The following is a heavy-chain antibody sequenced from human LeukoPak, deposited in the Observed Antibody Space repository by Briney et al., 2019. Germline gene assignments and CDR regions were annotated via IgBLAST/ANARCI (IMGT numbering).Heavy chain of an antibody. CDR2: IYYSGST. V-gene: IGHV4-59*08. CDR3: ARASHDYGDYVPDY. J-gene: IGHJ4*02. Sequence: PSETLSLTCTVSGGSISSYYWSWIRQPPGKGLEWIGYIYYSGSTNYNPSLKSRVTISVDTSKNQFSLKLSSVTAADTAVYYCARASHDYGDYVPDYWGQGTLVTVSS. CDR1: GGSISSYY. D-gene: IGHD4-17*01.